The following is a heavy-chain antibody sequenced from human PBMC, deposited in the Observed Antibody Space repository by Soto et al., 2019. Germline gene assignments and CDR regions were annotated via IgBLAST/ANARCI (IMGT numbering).Heavy chain of an antibody. CDR1: GGTFSSYT. V-gene: IGHV1-69*02. Sequence: QVQLVQSGAEVKKPGSSVNVSCKASGGTFSSYTISWVRQAPGQGLEWMGRIIPILGIANYAPKFQGRVTITADKYTSTAYMELSSLRSEDTAVYYCARATMVRGVGSNWFDPWGQGTLVTVSS. CDR3: ARATMVRGVGSNWFDP. D-gene: IGHD3-10*01. J-gene: IGHJ5*02. CDR2: IIPILGIA.